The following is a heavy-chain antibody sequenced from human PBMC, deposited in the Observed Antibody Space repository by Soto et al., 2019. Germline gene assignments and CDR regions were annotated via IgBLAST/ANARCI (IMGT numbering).Heavy chain of an antibody. V-gene: IGHV4-39*07. CDR3: ARSAYDFWSDNWFDP. CDR1: GGSISSSSYY. CDR2: IYHSGST. J-gene: IGHJ5*02. D-gene: IGHD3-3*01. Sequence: SETLSLTCTVSGGSISSSSYYWGWIRQPPGKGLEWIGSIYHSGSTYYNPSLKSRVTISVDRSKNQFSLKLSSVTAADTAVYYCARSAYDFWSDNWFDPWGQGTLVTVSS.